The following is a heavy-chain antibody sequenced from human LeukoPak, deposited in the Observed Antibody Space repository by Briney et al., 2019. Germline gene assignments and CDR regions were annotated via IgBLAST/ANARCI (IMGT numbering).Heavy chain of an antibody. J-gene: IGHJ4*02. CDR2: IWYDGSNK. CDR1: GFTFSSYG. V-gene: IGHV3-33*01. D-gene: IGHD5-18*01. CDR3: AREDTAMVTFDY. Sequence: GGSPRLSCAASGFTFSSYGMHWVRQAPGKGLEWVAVIWYDGSNKYYADSVKGRFTISRDNSKNTLYLQMNSLRAEDTAVYYCAREDTAMVTFDYWGQGTLVTVSS.